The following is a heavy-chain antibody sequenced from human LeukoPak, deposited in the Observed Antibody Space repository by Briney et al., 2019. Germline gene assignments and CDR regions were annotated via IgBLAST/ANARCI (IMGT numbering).Heavy chain of an antibody. Sequence: SETLSLTCAVYGGSFSGYYWSWIRQPPGKGLEWIGEINHSGSTNYNPSLKSRVTISVDTSKNQFSLKLSSVTAADTAVYYCARPKTIFGVVSPFDYWGQGTLVTVSS. CDR1: GGSFSGYY. CDR3: ARPKTIFGVVSPFDY. D-gene: IGHD3-3*01. J-gene: IGHJ4*02. V-gene: IGHV4-34*01. CDR2: INHSGST.